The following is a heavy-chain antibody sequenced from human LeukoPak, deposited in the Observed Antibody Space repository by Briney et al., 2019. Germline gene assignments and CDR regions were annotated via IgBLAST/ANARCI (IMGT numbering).Heavy chain of an antibody. CDR1: GYSFTNYW. V-gene: IGHV5-51*01. Sequence: GESLKISCKGSGYSFTNYWIGWVRQMPGKGLECMGIIYPGDSDTRYSPSFQGQVTISADKSISTAYLQWSSLKASDTAMYYCARHSAPYYYYYYMDVWGKGTTVTVSS. J-gene: IGHJ6*03. CDR2: IYPGDSDT. CDR3: ARHSAPYYYYYYMDV.